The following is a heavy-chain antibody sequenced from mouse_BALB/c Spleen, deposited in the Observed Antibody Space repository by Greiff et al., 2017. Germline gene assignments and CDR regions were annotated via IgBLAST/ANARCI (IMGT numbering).Heavy chain of an antibody. V-gene: IGHV5-6-5*01. Sequence: EVMLVESGGGLVKPGGSLKLSCAASGFTFSSYAMSWVRQTPGKRLEWVASISSGGSTYYPDSVKGRFTISRDNARNILYLQMSSLRSEDTAMYYCARGSLHYYGSSPYYFDYWGQGTTLTVSS. D-gene: IGHD1-1*01. CDR2: ISSGGST. J-gene: IGHJ2*01. CDR1: GFTFSSYA. CDR3: ARGSLHYYGSSPYYFDY.